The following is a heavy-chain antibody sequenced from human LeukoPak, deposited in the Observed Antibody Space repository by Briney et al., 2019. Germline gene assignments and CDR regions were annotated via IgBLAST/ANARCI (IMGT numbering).Heavy chain of an antibody. CDR1: GFTFSGYW. V-gene: IGHV3-7*01. J-gene: IGHJ4*02. D-gene: IGHD1-7*01. CDR2: IKPDGNEK. Sequence: GGSLRLSCEASGFTFSGYWMSWVRQAPGKGLEWVANIKPDGNEKYYVDSVKGRFTISRDDAKNSLYLQMNSLRAEDTAVYYCAVSNWNYVALFDYWGQGTLVTVSS. CDR3: AVSNWNYVALFDY.